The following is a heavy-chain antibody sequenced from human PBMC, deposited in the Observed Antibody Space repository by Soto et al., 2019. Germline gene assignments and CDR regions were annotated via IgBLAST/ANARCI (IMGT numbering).Heavy chain of an antibody. V-gene: IGHV4-39*01. J-gene: IGHJ5*02. CDR3: ARRDIVVVPAAMGWFDP. CDR2: IYYSGNT. D-gene: IGHD2-2*01. CDR1: GGSINTRGYH. Sequence: QLQLQESGPGLVKPSETLSLTCPVSGGSINTRGYHWGWIRQPPGKGLEWIGSIYYSGNTYYNPSLKSRVTISIDTSKNQFSLKLSSVTAADTAVYYCARRDIVVVPAAMGWFDPWGQGTRVTVSS.